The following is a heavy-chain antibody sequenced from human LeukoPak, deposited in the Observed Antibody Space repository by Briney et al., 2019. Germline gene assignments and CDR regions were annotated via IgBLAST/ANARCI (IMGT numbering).Heavy chain of an antibody. CDR3: ARHKGEAYDCWSGYYEGYNWFDP. Sequence: ASETLSLTCTVSGGSISSSSYYWGWIRQPPGKGLEWVGSIYYSGSTYYNPSLQSRVTISVDTSKNQFSLKLSSVTAADTAVYYCARHKGEAYDCWSGYYEGYNWFDPWGQGTLVTVSS. V-gene: IGHV4-39*01. CDR2: IYYSGST. D-gene: IGHD3-3*01. CDR1: GGSISSSSYY. J-gene: IGHJ5*02.